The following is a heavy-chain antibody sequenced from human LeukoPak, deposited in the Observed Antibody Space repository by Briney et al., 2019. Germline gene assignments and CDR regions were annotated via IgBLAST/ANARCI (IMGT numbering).Heavy chain of an antibody. CDR2: INPNSGGT. V-gene: IGHV1-2*02. CDR1: GYTFTGYY. D-gene: IGHD2-8*01. CDR3: ARDSPLYGRYYFDY. Sequence: AASVKVSCKASGYTFTGYYMHWVRQAPGQGLEWMGWINPNSGGTNYAQKFQGSVTMTRDTSISTAYMELSRLRSDDTAVYFCARDSPLYGRYYFDYWGQGTLVTVSS. J-gene: IGHJ4*02.